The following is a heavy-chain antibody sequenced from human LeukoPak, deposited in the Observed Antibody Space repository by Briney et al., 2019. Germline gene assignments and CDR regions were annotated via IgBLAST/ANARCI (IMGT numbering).Heavy chain of an antibody. CDR2: ISYDGSDK. CDR1: GFNFSSYG. J-gene: IGHJ5*02. CDR3: AKDRQGT. Sequence: GGSLRRSCAASGFNFSSYGMDWVRKAQGKGLEWVAVISYDGSDKYYADSVKGRFTISRDNSKNTLYLQMNSLRAEDTAVYYCAKDRQGTWGQGTLVTVSS. V-gene: IGHV3-30*18. D-gene: IGHD3-10*01.